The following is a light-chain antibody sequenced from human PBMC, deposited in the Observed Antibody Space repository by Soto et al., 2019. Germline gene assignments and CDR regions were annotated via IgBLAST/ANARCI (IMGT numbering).Light chain of an antibody. Sequence: DVVMTQSPLSMPVTLGQPASISFRSSQSLVYSDGNTYLNWFHQRPGPSPRRLIYKGSNRDSGVPDRFGGSRSGPDFTLKISRLEAEDVGVYYCMQGTYWPWTFGQGTKVEIK. CDR1: QSLVYSDGNTY. J-gene: IGKJ1*01. CDR3: MQGTYWPWT. V-gene: IGKV2-30*01. CDR2: KGS.